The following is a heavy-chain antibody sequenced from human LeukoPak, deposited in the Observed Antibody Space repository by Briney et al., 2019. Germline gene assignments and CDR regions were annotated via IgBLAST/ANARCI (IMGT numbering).Heavy chain of an antibody. V-gene: IGHV3-74*01. D-gene: IGHD7-27*01. CDR1: GFSFSSYW. CDR3: ARDVGT. J-gene: IGHJ5*02. Sequence: GSLRLSCAASGFSFSSYWMHWARQAPGKGPVWVSLISNDESTIIYADSVKGRFTISRDNAKNTLYLQMSSLRAEDTAVYYCARDVGTWGQGTLVTVSS. CDR2: ISNDESTI.